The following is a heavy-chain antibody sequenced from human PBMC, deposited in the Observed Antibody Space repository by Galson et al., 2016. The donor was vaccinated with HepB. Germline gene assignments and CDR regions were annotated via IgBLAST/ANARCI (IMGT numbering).Heavy chain of an antibody. Sequence: SLRLSCAASGFTFSSYSMNWVRQAPGKGLEWVSSISSSSSYMYYADSVKGRFTISRDNAKNSLNLQMNSLRAEDTAVYYCPRERILRTNGMDLWGQGTTVAVSS. D-gene: IGHD2-15*01. CDR1: GFTFSSYS. CDR3: PRERILRTNGMDL. V-gene: IGHV3-21*01. J-gene: IGHJ6*02. CDR2: ISSSSSYM.